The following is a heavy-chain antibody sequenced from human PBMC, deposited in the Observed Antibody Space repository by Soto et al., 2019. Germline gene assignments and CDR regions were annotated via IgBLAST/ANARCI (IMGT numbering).Heavy chain of an antibody. Sequence: QVQLVESGGGVVQPGRSLRLSCAASGFTFSSYGMHWVRQAPGKGLEWVAVISYDGSNKYYADSVKGRFTISRDNSKNMLYLQMNSLRAEDTAVYYCAKPLGYCSSTSCYDYYYYGMDVWGQGTTVTVSS. CDR2: ISYDGSNK. V-gene: IGHV3-30*18. J-gene: IGHJ6*02. CDR3: AKPLGYCSSTSCYDYYYYGMDV. D-gene: IGHD2-2*01. CDR1: GFTFSSYG.